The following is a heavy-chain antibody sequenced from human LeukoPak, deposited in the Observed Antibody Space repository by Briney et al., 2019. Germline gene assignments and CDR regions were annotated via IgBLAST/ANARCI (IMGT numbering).Heavy chain of an antibody. CDR1: GGSFSGYY. Sequence: SETLSLTCAVYGGSFSGYYWSWIRQPPGKGLEWIGEINHSGSTNYNPSLTSRVTISVDTSKNQFSLKLSSVTAADTAVYYCATRAYYYDSSGYYYFDYWGQGTLVTVSS. CDR2: INHSGST. D-gene: IGHD3-22*01. J-gene: IGHJ4*02. CDR3: ATRAYYYDSSGYYYFDY. V-gene: IGHV4-34*01.